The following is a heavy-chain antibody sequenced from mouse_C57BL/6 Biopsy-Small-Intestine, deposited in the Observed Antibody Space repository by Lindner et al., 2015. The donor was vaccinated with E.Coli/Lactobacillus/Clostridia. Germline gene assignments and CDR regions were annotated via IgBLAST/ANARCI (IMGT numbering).Heavy chain of an antibody. D-gene: IGHD6-1*01. Sequence: SVKVSCKASGGGTFINYAISWVRQAPGQGLEWMGGFIPIFGTSKLRTEVPGQESRLPRTNPTSTAYMELSSLRSEDTAVYYCARERAVAASWAFVIWGQGTNGHRLF. CDR1: GGGTFINYA. CDR2: FIPIFGTS. CDR3: ARERAVAASWAFVI. J-gene: IGHJ3*01. V-gene: IGHV1-81*01.